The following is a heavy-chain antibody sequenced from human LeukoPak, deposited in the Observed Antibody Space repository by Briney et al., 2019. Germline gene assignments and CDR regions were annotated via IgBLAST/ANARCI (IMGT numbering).Heavy chain of an antibody. CDR1: GYTFTGCY. Sequence: ASVKVSCKASGYTFTGCYMHWVRQAPGQGLEWMGWINPNSGGTNYAQKFQGRVTMTSDTSISTAYMELSRLRSDDTAVYYCARLYGDYGFDYWGHGTLVTVSS. J-gene: IGHJ4*01. D-gene: IGHD4-17*01. V-gene: IGHV1-2*02. CDR2: INPNSGGT. CDR3: ARLYGDYGFDY.